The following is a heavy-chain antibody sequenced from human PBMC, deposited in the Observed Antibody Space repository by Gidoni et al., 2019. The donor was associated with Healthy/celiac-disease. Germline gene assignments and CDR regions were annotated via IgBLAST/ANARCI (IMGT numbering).Heavy chain of an antibody. CDR1: GYTLTELS. Sequence: QVQLVQSGAEVKKPGASVKVSCKVSGYTLTELSMHWVRQAPVNGLEWMGGFDPEDGETIYAQKFQGRVTMTEDTSTDTAYMELSSLRSEDTAVYYCATQFPGIVGAHWGNWFDPWGQGTLVTVSS. CDR3: ATQFPGIVGAHWGNWFDP. CDR2: FDPEDGET. D-gene: IGHD1-26*01. V-gene: IGHV1-24*01. J-gene: IGHJ5*02.